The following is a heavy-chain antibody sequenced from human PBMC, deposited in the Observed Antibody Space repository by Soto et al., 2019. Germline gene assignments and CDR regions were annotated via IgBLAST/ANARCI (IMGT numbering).Heavy chain of an antibody. Sequence: SETLSLTCTVSGASISGFYWSWIRKSAGKGLEWIGRIYATGTTDYNPSLKSRVMMSVDTPKKQFSLKLRSVTAADTAVYYCVRDGTKTLRDWFDPWGQGISVTVS. CDR3: VRDGTKTLRDWFDP. CDR2: IYATGTT. CDR1: GASISGFY. D-gene: IGHD1-1*01. V-gene: IGHV4-4*07. J-gene: IGHJ5*02.